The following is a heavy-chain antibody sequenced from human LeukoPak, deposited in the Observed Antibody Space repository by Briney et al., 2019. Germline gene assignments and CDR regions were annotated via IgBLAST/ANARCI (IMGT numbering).Heavy chain of an antibody. CDR3: ARRSLSCFDY. J-gene: IGHJ4*02. V-gene: IGHV2-5*01. CDR1: GFSLSTSGVA. Sequence: SGPTLVRPTQTLTLTYTFSGFSLSTSGVAVGWIRQPPGKALEWLALVYGNDNKRYSPSLQSRLTITKDTSENQVVLTMTTMDPVDTATYYCARRSLSCFDYWGQGTLVTVSS. D-gene: IGHD3-10*01. CDR2: VYGNDNK.